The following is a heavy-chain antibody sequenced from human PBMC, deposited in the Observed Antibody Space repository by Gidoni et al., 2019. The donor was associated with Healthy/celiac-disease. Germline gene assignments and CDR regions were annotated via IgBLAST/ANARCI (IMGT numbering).Heavy chain of an antibody. CDR1: GFTFSNAW. CDR2: IKSKTDGGTT. J-gene: IGHJ6*02. CDR3: TTDRYYYDSSAQDYYYYGMDV. Sequence: EVQLVESGGGLVKPGGSLRLSCAASGFTFSNAWMNWVRQAPGKGLEWVGRIKSKTDGGTTDYAAPVKGRFTISRDDSKNTLYLQMNSLKTEDTAVYYCTTDRYYYDSSAQDYYYYGMDVWGQGTTVTVSS. V-gene: IGHV3-15*07. D-gene: IGHD3-22*01.